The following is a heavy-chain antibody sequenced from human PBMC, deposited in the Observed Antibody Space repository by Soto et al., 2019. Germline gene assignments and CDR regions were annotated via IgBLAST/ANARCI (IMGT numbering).Heavy chain of an antibody. CDR2: IYHRGST. D-gene: IGHD6-13*01. CDR1: GDSISSSNW. J-gene: IGHJ4*02. CDR3: TRVAAAGASAAAGASDY. Sequence: SETLSLTCAVSGDSISSSNWWSWVRQAPGKGLEWIGEIYHRGSTNYNPSLKSRVTISVDKSKNQFSLKLTSVTAADTAVYFCTRVAAAGASAAAGASDYWGQGTLVTVS. V-gene: IGHV4-4*02.